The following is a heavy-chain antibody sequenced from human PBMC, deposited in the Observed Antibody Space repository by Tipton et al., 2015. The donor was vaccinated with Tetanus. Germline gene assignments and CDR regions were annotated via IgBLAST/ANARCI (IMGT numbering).Heavy chain of an antibody. D-gene: IGHD3-22*01. CDR2: TYYRSKWYH. CDR3: ARDAYYYDSSDYSTNLYFDY. Sequence: GLVKPSQTLSLTCAISGDSVSSNSAAWNWIRQSPSRGLEWLGRTYYRSKWYHDYAGSVKSRITISPDTSKNQFSLQLNSVTPEDTAVYYCARDAYYYDSSDYSTNLYFDYWGQGTLVTVSS. V-gene: IGHV6-1*01. J-gene: IGHJ4*02. CDR1: GDSVSSNSAA.